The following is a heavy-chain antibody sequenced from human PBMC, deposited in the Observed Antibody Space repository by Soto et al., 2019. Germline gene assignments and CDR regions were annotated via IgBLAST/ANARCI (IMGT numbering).Heavy chain of an antibody. CDR3: AKNLSVSYYYYGMDV. CDR2: ISGSGGST. Sequence: EVQLLESGGGLVQPGGSLRLSCAASGFTFSSYAMSWVRQAPGKGLEWVSAISGSGGSTYYADSVKGRFTISRDNSKNTLYLQMDSLRAEDTAVYYCAKNLSVSYYYYGMDVWGQGTTVTVSS. J-gene: IGHJ6*02. V-gene: IGHV3-23*01. D-gene: IGHD3-16*02. CDR1: GFTFSSYA.